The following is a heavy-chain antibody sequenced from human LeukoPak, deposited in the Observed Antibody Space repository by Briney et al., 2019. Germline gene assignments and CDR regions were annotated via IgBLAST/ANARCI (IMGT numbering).Heavy chain of an antibody. CDR2: IWYDGSNK. Sequence: GGSLRLSCAASGFIFSSYGMHWVRQAPGKGLEWVAVIWYDGSNKYYADSVKGRFTISRDDSKNTLYLQMDSLRAEDTAVYCCVRDGGAGFDYWGQGTLVTVSS. V-gene: IGHV3-33*01. J-gene: IGHJ4*02. D-gene: IGHD1-14*01. CDR1: GFIFSSYG. CDR3: VRDGGAGFDY.